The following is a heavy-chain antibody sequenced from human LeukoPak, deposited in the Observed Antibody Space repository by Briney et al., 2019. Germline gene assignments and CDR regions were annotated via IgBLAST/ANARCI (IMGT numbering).Heavy chain of an antibody. CDR2: IGTAGDT. Sequence: GGSLRLSCAASGFTFSRYDMHWVRQSTEKGLEWVSGIGTAGDTFYLGSVKGRYSISRENAKNSLYLQMNSLRAEDTAVYYCARDRGSGWFPNWFDPWGQGTLVTVSS. V-gene: IGHV3-13*01. J-gene: IGHJ5*02. CDR3: ARDRGSGWFPNWFDP. D-gene: IGHD6-19*01. CDR1: GFTFSRYD.